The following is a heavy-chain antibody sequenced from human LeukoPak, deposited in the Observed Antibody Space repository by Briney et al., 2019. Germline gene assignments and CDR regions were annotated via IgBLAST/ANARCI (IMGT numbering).Heavy chain of an antibody. Sequence: SQTLSLTCTVSGGSISSGGYYWSWIRQHPGKGLEWIGYIYYSGSTYYNPSLKSRVTISVDTSKNQFSLKLSSVTAADTAVYYCAREFKMEVGAPDYWGQGTLVTVSS. D-gene: IGHD1-26*01. V-gene: IGHV4-31*03. CDR3: AREFKMEVGAPDY. J-gene: IGHJ4*02. CDR1: GGSISSGGYY. CDR2: IYYSGST.